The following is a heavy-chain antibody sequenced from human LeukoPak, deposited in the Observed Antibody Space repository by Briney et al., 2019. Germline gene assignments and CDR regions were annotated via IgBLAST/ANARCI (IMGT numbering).Heavy chain of an antibody. CDR2: IYYSGST. CDR1: GGSISSYY. CDR3: ARYSGSYFRPYYFDY. D-gene: IGHD1-26*01. V-gene: IGHV4-59*01. Sequence: SETLSLTCTVSGGSISSYYWSWIRQPPGKGLEWIGYIYYSGSTNYNPSLKSRVTISVDTSKNQFSLKLSSVTAADTAVYYCARYSGSYFRPYYFDYWGQGTLVTVSS. J-gene: IGHJ4*02.